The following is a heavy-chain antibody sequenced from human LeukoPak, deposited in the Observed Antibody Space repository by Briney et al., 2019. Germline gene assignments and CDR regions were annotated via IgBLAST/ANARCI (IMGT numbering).Heavy chain of an antibody. CDR1: GYSFTSYW. D-gene: IGHD3-10*01. Sequence: GESLKISRKGSGYSFTSYWIGWVRQMPGKGLEWMGIIYPGDSDTRYSPSFQGQVTISADKSISTAYLQWSSLKASDTAMYYCARRYGSGSYYSYWFDPWGQGTLVTVSS. V-gene: IGHV5-51*01. J-gene: IGHJ5*02. CDR3: ARRYGSGSYYSYWFDP. CDR2: IYPGDSDT.